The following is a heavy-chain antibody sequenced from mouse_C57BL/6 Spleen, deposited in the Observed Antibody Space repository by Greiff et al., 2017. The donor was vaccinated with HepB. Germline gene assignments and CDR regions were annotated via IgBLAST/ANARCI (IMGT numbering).Heavy chain of an antibody. CDR3: ARLTEEGFAY. CDR1: GYTFTGYW. Sequence: QVQLKQSGAELMKPGASVKLSCKATGYTFTGYWIEWVKQRPGHGLEWIGEILPGSGSTNYNEKFKGKATFTAHTSSNTAYMQLSSLTTEDPAIYYCARLTEEGFAYWGQGTLVTVSA. CDR2: ILPGSGST. D-gene: IGHD2-13*01. J-gene: IGHJ3*01. V-gene: IGHV1-9*01.